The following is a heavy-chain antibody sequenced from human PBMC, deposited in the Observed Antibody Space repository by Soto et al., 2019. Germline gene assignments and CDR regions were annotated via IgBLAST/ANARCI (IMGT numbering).Heavy chain of an antibody. D-gene: IGHD1-1*01. CDR1: GYNFTAFW. CDR2: IDPTDSYT. CDR3: ARVYKNWFDS. V-gene: IGHV5-10-1*01. Sequence: GESLKISCKASGYNFTAFWIHWVRQMPGRGLEWLGKIDPTDSYTNYSPSFEGHVTISTDNSISTAYLQWSSLMASDTALYFCARVYKNWFDSWAQGTMVTVSS. J-gene: IGHJ5*01.